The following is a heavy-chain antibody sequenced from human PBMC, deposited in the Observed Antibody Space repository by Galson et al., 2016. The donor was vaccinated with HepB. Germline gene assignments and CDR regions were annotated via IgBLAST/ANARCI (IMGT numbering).Heavy chain of an antibody. CDR1: GNTLIGPS. V-gene: IGHV1-24*01. CDR2: FDPEDGAT. J-gene: IGHJ5*01. CDR3: VREGRASAEFSWFDP. Sequence: SVKVSCKVFGNTLIGPSIHWVRQAPGKGLEWMGGFDPEDGATIYAQSVEGRVTMTEDISTDTAYMELSSLKYEDTAVYYCVREGRASAEFSWFDPWGQGTLVTVSS. D-gene: IGHD3-10*01.